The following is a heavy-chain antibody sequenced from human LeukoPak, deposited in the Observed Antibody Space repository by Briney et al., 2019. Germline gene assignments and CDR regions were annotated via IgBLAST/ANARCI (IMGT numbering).Heavy chain of an antibody. CDR1: GYTFTSYA. CDR3: ARYGGKIVVVPAAMPAVGWFDP. CDR2: INASNGNT. Sequence: ASVKVSCKASGYTFTSYAMHWVRQAPGQRLEWMGWINASNGNTKYSQKFQGRVTITRDTSASTAYMELSSLRSEDTAVYYRARYGGKIVVVPAAMPAVGWFDPWGQGTLVTVSS. V-gene: IGHV1-3*01. D-gene: IGHD2-2*01. J-gene: IGHJ5*02.